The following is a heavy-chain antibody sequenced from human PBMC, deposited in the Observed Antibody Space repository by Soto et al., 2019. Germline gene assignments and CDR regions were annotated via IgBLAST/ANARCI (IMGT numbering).Heavy chain of an antibody. CDR2: ISAYNGNT. D-gene: IGHD3-9*01. Sequence: SVKVSCKASGYTFTSYGISWVRQAPGQGLEWMGWISAYNGNTNYAQKLQGRVTMTTDTSTSTAYMELRSLRSDDTAVYYCAKDPNYYDILTGYFDYWGQGTLVTVSS. CDR3: AKDPNYYDILTGYFDY. CDR1: GYTFTSYG. J-gene: IGHJ4*02. V-gene: IGHV1-18*01.